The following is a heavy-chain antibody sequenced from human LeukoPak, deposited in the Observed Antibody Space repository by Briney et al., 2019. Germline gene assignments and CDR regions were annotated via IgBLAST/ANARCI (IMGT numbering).Heavy chain of an antibody. Sequence: GGSLRLSCAAPGFTFSSYGMHWVRQAPGKGLEWVAFIRYDGSNKYYADSVKGRFTISRDNSKNTLYLQMDSLRAEDTALYYCARVSEDYYAFDYWGHGTLVTVSS. CDR1: GFTFSSYG. D-gene: IGHD3-3*01. V-gene: IGHV3-30*02. CDR2: IRYDGSNK. J-gene: IGHJ4*01. CDR3: ARVSEDYYAFDY.